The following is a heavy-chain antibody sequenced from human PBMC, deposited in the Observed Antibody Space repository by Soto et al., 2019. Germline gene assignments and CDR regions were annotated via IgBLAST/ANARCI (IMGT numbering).Heavy chain of an antibody. CDR2: IYSGGST. CDR3: ARDRSSSCCYYYGVDV. CDR1: GFTFSSYG. V-gene: IGHV3-NL1*01. J-gene: IGHJ6*02. Sequence: GGSLRLSCAASGFTFSSYGMHWVRQAPGKGLEWVSLIYSGGSTYYADSVKGRFTISRDNSKNTLYLQMNSLRAEDTAVYYCARDRSSSCCYYYGVDVWGQGTTVTVSS. D-gene: IGHD6-13*01.